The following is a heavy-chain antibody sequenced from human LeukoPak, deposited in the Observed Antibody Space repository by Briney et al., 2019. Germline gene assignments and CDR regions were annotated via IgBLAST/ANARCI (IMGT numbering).Heavy chain of an antibody. D-gene: IGHD2-2*01. CDR2: IYYSGST. Sequence: PSETLSLTCTVSGGSISSSSYYWGWIRQPPGKGLEWIGSIYYSGSTYYNPSLKSRVTISVDTSKNQFSLKLSSVTDADTSVYYCASTQLLTSWFDPWGQGTLVTVSS. CDR3: ASTQLLTSWFDP. V-gene: IGHV4-39*07. J-gene: IGHJ5*02. CDR1: GGSISSSSYY.